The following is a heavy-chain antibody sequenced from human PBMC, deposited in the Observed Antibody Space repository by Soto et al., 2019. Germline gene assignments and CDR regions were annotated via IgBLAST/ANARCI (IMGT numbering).Heavy chain of an antibody. Sequence: GGSLRLSCAASGFTFDDYAMHWVRQAPGKGLEWVSLISGDGGSTYYADSVKGRFTISRDNSKNSLYLQMNSLRTEDTALYYCAKGMSPNSSGWFDYWGQGTLVTVSS. D-gene: IGHD6-19*01. J-gene: IGHJ4*02. V-gene: IGHV3-43*02. CDR3: AKGMSPNSSGWFDY. CDR1: GFTFDDYA. CDR2: ISGDGGST.